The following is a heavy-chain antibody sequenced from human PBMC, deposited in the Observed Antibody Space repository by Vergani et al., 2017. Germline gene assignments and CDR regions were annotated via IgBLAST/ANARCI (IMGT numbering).Heavy chain of an antibody. CDR3: ARAAYYDSSGYHYYFDY. CDR1: GGSISSRSHF. Sequence: QVQLQQWGAGLLKPSETLSLTCAVYGGSISSRSHFWGWVRQPPGKGLDWIGEIYHSGSTNYNPSLKSRVTISVDKSKNQFSLKLSAVTAADTAVYYCARAAYYDSSGYHYYFDYWGQGTLVTVSS. D-gene: IGHD3-22*01. CDR2: IYHSGST. V-gene: IGHV4-34*01. J-gene: IGHJ4*02.